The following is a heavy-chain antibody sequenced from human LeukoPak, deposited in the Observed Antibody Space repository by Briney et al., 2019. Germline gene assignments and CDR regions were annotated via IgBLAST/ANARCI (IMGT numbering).Heavy chain of an antibody. CDR2: IITGGSVI. V-gene: IGHV3-48*03. Sequence: GGSLRLSCAASGFTFSSYSMIWVRQAPGKGLEWVSYIITGGSVIYYADSVKGRFTVSRDNAKNSLYLQIDSLRAEDTAVYYCARVRGVSLSVWYFDLWGRGTLVTVSS. D-gene: IGHD3-10*01. CDR3: ARVRGVSLSVWYFDL. CDR1: GFTFSSYS. J-gene: IGHJ2*01.